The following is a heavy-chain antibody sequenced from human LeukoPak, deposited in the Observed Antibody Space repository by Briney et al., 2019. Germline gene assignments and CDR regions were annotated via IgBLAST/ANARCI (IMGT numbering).Heavy chain of an antibody. V-gene: IGHV3-48*04. J-gene: IGHJ3*01. CDR1: GFTFSSYG. CDR2: ITSGTTT. D-gene: IGHD7-27*01. Sequence: GGSLRLSCAASGFTFSSYGMHWVRQAPGKGLEWVSYITSGTTTYYTDSVKGRFTISRDNAKNSLYLQMNSLRAEDTAVYYCARVNWGLGALDVWGQGTMVTVSS. CDR3: ARVNWGLGALDV.